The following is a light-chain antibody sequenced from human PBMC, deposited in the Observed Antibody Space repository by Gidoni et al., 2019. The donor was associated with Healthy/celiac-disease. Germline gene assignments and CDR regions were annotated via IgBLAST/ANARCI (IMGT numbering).Light chain of an antibody. CDR3: QQFNNWWT. CDR2: GAS. Sequence: EIVMTQSPATLSVSPGEIATLSCRASQSVSSKLAWYQQKPGQAPRLLIYGASTRATGITARFRGSWSWTDVTLTISSLQSKDFAVYYSQQFNNWWTFGQGTKVEIK. J-gene: IGKJ1*01. V-gene: IGKV3-15*01. CDR1: QSVSSK.